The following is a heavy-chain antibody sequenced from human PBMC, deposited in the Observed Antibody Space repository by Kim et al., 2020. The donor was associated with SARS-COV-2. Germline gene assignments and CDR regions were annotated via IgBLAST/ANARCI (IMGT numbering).Heavy chain of an antibody. CDR3: ARDGSSYQNWFES. Sequence: GGSLRLSCAASAFSFSNYAMHWVRQAPGKGLEWAAVISYDGSNKNYADSVKGRFTISRDNSKNMLYLQMNSLRAEDTAVYYCARDGSSYQNWFESWGQGTLVSVTS. CDR2: ISYDGSNK. J-gene: IGHJ5*01. V-gene: IGHV3-30-3*01. CDR1: AFSFSNYA.